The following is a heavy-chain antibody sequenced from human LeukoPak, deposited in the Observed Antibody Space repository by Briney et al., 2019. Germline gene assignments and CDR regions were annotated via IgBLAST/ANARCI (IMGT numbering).Heavy chain of an antibody. V-gene: IGHV3-23*01. Sequence: GGLRLSCAASRFTFSSYAMSWVRQAPGKGLEWVSAISGSGGSTYYADSVKGRFTISRDNSKNTLYLQMNSLRAEDTAVYYCAKKGGSVYSSGWYYYYYGMDVWGQGTTATVSS. CDR3: AKKGGSVYSSGWYYYYYGMDV. D-gene: IGHD6-19*01. J-gene: IGHJ6*02. CDR1: RFTFSSYA. CDR2: ISGSGGST.